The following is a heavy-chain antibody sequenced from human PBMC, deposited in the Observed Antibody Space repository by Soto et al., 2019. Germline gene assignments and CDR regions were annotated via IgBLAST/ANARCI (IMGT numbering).Heavy chain of an antibody. J-gene: IGHJ6*03. CDR3: ARDRGVAPPVAGNTHYYYYMDV. Sequence: QDPLVQSGGEVKKPGASVKVSCKASGYSFTNYGITWVRQAPGQGFEWMGWISAYNGDTNYAQKLQGRVTMTTDASTSPAYLELRSLRSDDTAVYYCARDRGVAPPVAGNTHYYYYMDVWGKGTTVTVSS. CDR2: ISAYNGDT. V-gene: IGHV1-18*01. CDR1: GYSFTNYG. D-gene: IGHD6-19*01.